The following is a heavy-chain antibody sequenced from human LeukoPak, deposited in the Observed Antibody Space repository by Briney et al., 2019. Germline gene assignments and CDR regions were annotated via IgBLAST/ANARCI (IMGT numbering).Heavy chain of an antibody. CDR1: GFTFSSYW. J-gene: IGHJ4*02. D-gene: IGHD1-26*01. V-gene: IGHV3-74*01. CDR2: INSDGYST. CDR3: ASPYSGSYYGFDY. Sequence: GGSLRLSCAPSGFTFSSYWMHWVRQAPGKGLMWVSRINSDGYSTSYADSVKGRFTISRDNAKNTLYLQMNSLRAEDTAVYYCASPYSGSYYGFDYWGQGTLVTVSS.